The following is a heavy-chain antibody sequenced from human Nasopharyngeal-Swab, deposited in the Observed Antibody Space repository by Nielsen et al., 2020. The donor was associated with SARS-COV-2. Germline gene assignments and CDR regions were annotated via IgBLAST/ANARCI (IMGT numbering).Heavy chain of an antibody. J-gene: IGHJ6*03. CDR3: ARENGGSVLVSYMDV. CDR1: VFTFSNYE. Sequence: GGSLRLSCAASVFTFSNYEMNWFRQAPGKGLEWVSYISSSGRNMYYADSVKGRFIISRDNATKSLFLQMSSLRAEDTAVYYCARENGGSVLVSYMDVWGKGTTVTVSS. CDR2: ISSSGRNM. D-gene: IGHD4-23*01. V-gene: IGHV3-48*03.